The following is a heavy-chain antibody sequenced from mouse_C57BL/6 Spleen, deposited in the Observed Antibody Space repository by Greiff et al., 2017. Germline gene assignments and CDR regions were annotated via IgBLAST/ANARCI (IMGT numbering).Heavy chain of an antibody. CDR3: ASLFDY. CDR2: ISSGGSYT. J-gene: IGHJ2*01. Sequence: EVQVVESGGDLVKPGGSLKLSCAASGFTFSSYGMSWVRQTPDKRLEWVATISSGGSYTYYPDSVKGRFTISRDNAKNTLYLQMSSLKSEDTAMYYCASLFDYWGQGTTLTVSS. V-gene: IGHV5-6*01. CDR1: GFTFSSYG.